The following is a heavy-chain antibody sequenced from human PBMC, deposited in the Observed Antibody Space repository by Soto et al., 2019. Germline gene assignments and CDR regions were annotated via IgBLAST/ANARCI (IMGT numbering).Heavy chain of an antibody. CDR3: ARVDYDSSGYYLAWFDP. J-gene: IGHJ5*02. CDR1: GGSISSGGYY. CDR2: IYYSGST. D-gene: IGHD3-22*01. V-gene: IGHV4-31*03. Sequence: TLSLTCTVSGGSISSGGYYWSWIRQHPGKGLEWIGYIYYSGSTYYNPSLKSRVTISVDTSKNQFSLKLSSVTAADTAVYYCARVDYDSSGYYLAWFDPWGQGTLVTVSS.